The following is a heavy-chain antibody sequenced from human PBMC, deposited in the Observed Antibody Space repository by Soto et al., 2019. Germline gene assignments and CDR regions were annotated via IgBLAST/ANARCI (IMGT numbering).Heavy chain of an antibody. CDR2: TASSANTR. D-gene: IGHD1-26*01. J-gene: IGHJ4*02. CDR3: ARQSYSGSNPGDY. Sequence: GGSLRLSCAASGFTFSLYEMNWVRQAPGKGLEWVSYTASSANTRYYADSVKGRFTISRDNAKNSLYLQMDSLRAEDTAVYYCARQSYSGSNPGDYWGQGTLVTVSS. CDR1: GFTFSLYE. V-gene: IGHV3-48*03.